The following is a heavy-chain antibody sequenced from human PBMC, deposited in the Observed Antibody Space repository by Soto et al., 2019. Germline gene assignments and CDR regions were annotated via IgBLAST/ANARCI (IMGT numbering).Heavy chain of an antibody. D-gene: IGHD6-19*01. CDR3: ARLRVGAVAGKLRPRWFDP. CDR1: GYSFTSYW. CDR2: IDPSDSYT. J-gene: IGHJ5*02. V-gene: IGHV5-10-1*01. Sequence: LGESLKISCKGSGYSFTSYWISWVRQMPGKGLEWRGRIDPSDSYTNYSPSFQGHVTISADKSISTAYLQWSSLKASDTAMYYCARLRVGAVAGKLRPRWFDPWGQGTLVTVSS.